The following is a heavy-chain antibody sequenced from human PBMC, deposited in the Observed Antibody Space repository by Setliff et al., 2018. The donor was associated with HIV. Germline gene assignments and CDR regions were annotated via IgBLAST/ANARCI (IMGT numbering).Heavy chain of an antibody. CDR2: IDWDDDK. V-gene: IGHV2-70*11. CDR1: GFTLITSDEG. D-gene: IGHD7-27*01. Sequence: PAQTLTLTCSFSGFTLITSDEGVAWIRQPPGRALEWLARIDWDDDKYYSTSLKTRLTISKDTSKNQVVLTMTNMDPVDTATYFCARARPGDLTYYYYYMDVWGKGTTVTVSS. J-gene: IGHJ6*03. CDR3: ARARPGDLTYYYYYMDV.